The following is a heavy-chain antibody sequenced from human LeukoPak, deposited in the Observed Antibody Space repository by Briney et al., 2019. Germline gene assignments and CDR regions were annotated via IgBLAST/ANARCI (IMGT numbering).Heavy chain of an antibody. J-gene: IGHJ3*02. CDR3: AKSVMITFGGVIGAFDI. Sequence: GGSLRLSCAASGFTFSSYAMSSVRQAPGKGLEWVSAISGSGGSTYYADSVKGRFTISRDNSKNTLYLQMNSLRAEDTAVYYCAKSVMITFGGVIGAFDIWGQGTRVTVSS. V-gene: IGHV3-23*01. D-gene: IGHD3-16*02. CDR2: ISGSGGST. CDR1: GFTFSSYA.